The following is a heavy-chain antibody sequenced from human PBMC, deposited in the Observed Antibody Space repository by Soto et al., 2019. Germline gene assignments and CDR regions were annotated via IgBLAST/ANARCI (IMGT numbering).Heavy chain of an antibody. CDR3: ARAGAPTGYSGGWYYSGSFGMDV. Sequence: EVQLLESGGGLVQPGGSLRLSCAASGFTFSSYAMSWVRQAPGKGLEWFSAISGSGGSTYYADSVKGRFTISRDNSKNPLYLKINRLSAEDTAVYYCARAGAPTGYSGGWYYSGSFGMDVWGQGTTVTVSS. V-gene: IGHV3-23*01. D-gene: IGHD6-19*01. CDR2: ISGSGGST. CDR1: GFTFSSYA. J-gene: IGHJ6*02.